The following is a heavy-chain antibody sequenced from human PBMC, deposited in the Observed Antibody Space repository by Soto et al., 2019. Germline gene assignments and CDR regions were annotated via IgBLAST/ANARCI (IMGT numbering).Heavy chain of an antibody. CDR3: VGKAACGCDCYGFDS. V-gene: IGHV1-69*06. CDR2: IIPLFGTA. D-gene: IGHD2-21*02. Sequence: QVQLVQSGAEVKKPGSSVKISCRASGGTFSSNTINWVRQAAGQGLEWMGGIIPLFGTANYAEKFQGRITITADKSTKTEYMELRSLRSDDTAVYYRVGKAACGCDCYGFDSWGQGTLVTVSS. J-gene: IGHJ4*02. CDR1: GGTFSSNT.